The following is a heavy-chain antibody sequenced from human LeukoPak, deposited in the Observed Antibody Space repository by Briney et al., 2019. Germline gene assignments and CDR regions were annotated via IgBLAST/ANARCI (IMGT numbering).Heavy chain of an antibody. CDR3: ARDPELRLFDY. CDR1: GCTFTTYS. Sequence: ASVKVSCKASGCTFTTYSISWVRQAPGQGLEWMGWISTYNGNTKYPQKLQDRVIMTTDTSTSTAYMELRSLTSDDTAVYYCARDPELRLFDYWGQGTLVTVSS. CDR2: ISTYNGNT. V-gene: IGHV1-18*01. J-gene: IGHJ4*02. D-gene: IGHD1-26*01.